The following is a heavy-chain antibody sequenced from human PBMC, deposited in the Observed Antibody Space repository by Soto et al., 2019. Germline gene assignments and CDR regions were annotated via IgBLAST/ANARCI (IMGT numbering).Heavy chain of an antibody. CDR1: GYTFTDYY. J-gene: IGHJ4*02. V-gene: IGHV1-2*04. CDR3: ARGPRKQQWVGYFDY. D-gene: IGHD1-26*01. Sequence: QVQLVQSGAEVKKPGASVKVSCKASGYTFTDYYIHWVRQAPGQGLEWMGWINPNSNTDVTNYAQKFQGWVTMTSDTSITTAYLEVNRLKSDDTAVYYCARGPRKQQWVGYFDYWGQGTLVTVSS. CDR2: INPNSNTDVT.